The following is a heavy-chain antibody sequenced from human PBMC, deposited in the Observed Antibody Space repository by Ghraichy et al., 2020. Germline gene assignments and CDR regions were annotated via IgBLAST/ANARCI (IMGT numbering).Heavy chain of an antibody. D-gene: IGHD4-17*01. Sequence: GGSLRLSCAASGFNFSEYWMHWVRQAPGKGLVWVSGITSDGSSALYADSVKGRFTISRNNAKNTLYLQMNSLRAEDTAVYYCARGGSHVYGDYFDYWGQGTLVTVSS. J-gene: IGHJ4*02. CDR2: ITSDGSSA. CDR3: ARGGSHVYGDYFDY. V-gene: IGHV3-74*03. CDR1: GFNFSEYW.